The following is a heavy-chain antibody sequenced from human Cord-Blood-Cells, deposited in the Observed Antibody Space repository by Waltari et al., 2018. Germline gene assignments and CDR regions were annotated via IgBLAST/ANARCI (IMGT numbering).Heavy chain of an antibody. D-gene: IGHD6-13*01. J-gene: IGHJ4*02. CDR1: WYTLTASY. Sequence: DLLVLHGAEVKKHGSPGKVSCKPAWYTLTASYMPWVRQAPGKGLEWMGGFDLEDGETIYAQKFQGRVTMTEDTSTDTAYMELSSLRSEDTAVYYCATGGDYSKLWYFDYWGQGTLVTVSS. CDR2: FDLEDGET. CDR3: ATGGDYSKLWYFDY. V-gene: IGHV1-24*01.